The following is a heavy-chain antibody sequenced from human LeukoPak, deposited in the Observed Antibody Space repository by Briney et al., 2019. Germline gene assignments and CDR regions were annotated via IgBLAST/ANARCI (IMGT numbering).Heavy chain of an antibody. V-gene: IGHV3-48*01. Sequence: GGSLRLSCAASGFIFSNYHMNWVRQAPGKGLECISYITNSGTSTSYADSVKGRFTISRDNSKNTLSLQMISLRAEDTALYYCAKGLKTAVGPYMGYHYYMDVWGKGTTVTVSS. CDR3: AKGLKTAVGPYMGYHYYMDV. CDR1: GFIFSNYH. J-gene: IGHJ6*03. D-gene: IGHD5-18*01. CDR2: ITNSGTST.